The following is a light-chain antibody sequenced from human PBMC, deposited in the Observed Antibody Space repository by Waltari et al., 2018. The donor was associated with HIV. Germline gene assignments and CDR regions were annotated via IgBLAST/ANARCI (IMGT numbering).Light chain of an antibody. CDR3: QSYDTSRSAWV. J-gene: IGLJ2*01. V-gene: IGLV1-47*01. CDR1: SSNIGSNS. Sequence: SVLTQPPSASGTPGPRVTISCSGDSSNIGSNSVYWYQQLRGPAPNLLLSRNKNRPSGVPDRFSASKSDASASLAITGLQAADEGEYFCQSYDTSRSAWVFGGGTRLTVL. CDR2: RNK.